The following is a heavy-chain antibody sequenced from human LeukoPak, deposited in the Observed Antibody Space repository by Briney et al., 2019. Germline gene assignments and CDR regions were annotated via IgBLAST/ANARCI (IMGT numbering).Heavy chain of an antibody. J-gene: IGHJ3*02. CDR3: ARTNAFDI. V-gene: IGHV4-59*01. Sequence: SETLSLTCTVSGGSISPYHWSWIRQPPGKGLEWIGYIYYSGSTNYNPSLKSRVTISADTSKNQFSLRLSSVTAADTAVYYCARTNAFDIWGQGTMVTVSS. CDR1: GGSISPYH. CDR2: IYYSGST.